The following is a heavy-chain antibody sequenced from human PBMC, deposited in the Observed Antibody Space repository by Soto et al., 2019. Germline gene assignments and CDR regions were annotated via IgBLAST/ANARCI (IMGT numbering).Heavy chain of an antibody. CDR3: ARAVAGTFGY. CDR1: GGSISSYY. J-gene: IGHJ4*02. CDR2: IYYSGST. Sequence: SETLSLTCTVSGGSISSYYWSWIRQPPGKGLEWIGYIYYSGSTNYNPSLKSRVTISVDTSKNQFSLKLSSVTAADTAVYYCARAVAGTFGYWGQGTLVTVSS. D-gene: IGHD6-19*01. V-gene: IGHV4-59*01.